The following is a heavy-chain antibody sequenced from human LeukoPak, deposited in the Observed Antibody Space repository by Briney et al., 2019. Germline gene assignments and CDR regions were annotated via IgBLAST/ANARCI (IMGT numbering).Heavy chain of an antibody. CDR3: AKDGRGGYQFYGYFDL. D-gene: IGHD5-12*01. CDR1: GFTFSNYG. J-gene: IGHJ2*01. CDR2: ISYDGSNK. V-gene: IGHV3-30*18. Sequence: GGSLRLSCAASGFTFSNYGMHWVRQAPGKGLEWVAVISYDGSNKYYADSVKGRFTISRDNSKNTLYLQMNSLRTEDTAVFYCAKDGRGGYQFYGYFDLWGRGTLVTVSS.